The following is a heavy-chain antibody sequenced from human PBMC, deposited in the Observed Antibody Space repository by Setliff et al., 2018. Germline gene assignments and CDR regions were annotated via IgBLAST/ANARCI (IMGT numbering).Heavy chain of an antibody. J-gene: IGHJ4*02. V-gene: IGHV4-34*12. D-gene: IGHD1-26*01. CDR3: ARSFSRSGKFLLDY. CDR2: IIHSGST. Sequence: SETLSLTCAVYGGSFSGYYWSWIRQPPGKRLEWIGEIIHSGSTNYNPSPKSRVTISMDTSKNQFSLKVPSVTAADTAVYYCARSFSRSGKFLLDYWGQGALVTVSS. CDR1: GGSFSGYY.